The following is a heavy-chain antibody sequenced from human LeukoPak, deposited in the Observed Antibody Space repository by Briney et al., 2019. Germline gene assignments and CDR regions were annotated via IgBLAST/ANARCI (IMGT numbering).Heavy chain of an antibody. CDR1: GFTFSSYE. D-gene: IGHD3-22*01. V-gene: IGHV3-48*03. CDR3: ARDFHRRLYDSSGYYLY. Sequence: GGSLRLSCAASGFTFSSYEMNWVRQAPGKGLEWVSYISSSGSTIYYADSLKGRFTISRDNAKNSLYLQMNSLRAEDTAVYYCARDFHRRLYDSSGYYLYWGQGTLVTVSS. J-gene: IGHJ4*02. CDR2: ISSSGSTI.